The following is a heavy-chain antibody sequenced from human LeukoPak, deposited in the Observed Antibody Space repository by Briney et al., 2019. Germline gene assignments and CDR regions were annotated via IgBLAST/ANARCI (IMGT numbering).Heavy chain of an antibody. J-gene: IGHJ4*02. Sequence: ASVKVSCKASGYTFTGYYMHWVRQAPGQGLEWMGWINPNSGGTNYAQKFQGRVTMTRDTSISTAYMELSRLRSDDTAVYYCARDEPPAPIVGVVRGLINWGQGTLVTVSS. CDR2: INPNSGGT. CDR1: GYTFTGYY. CDR3: ARDEPPAPIVGVVRGLIN. V-gene: IGHV1-2*02. D-gene: IGHD3-10*01.